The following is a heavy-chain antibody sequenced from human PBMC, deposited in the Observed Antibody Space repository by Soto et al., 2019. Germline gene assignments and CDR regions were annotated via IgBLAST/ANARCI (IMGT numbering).Heavy chain of an antibody. CDR3: ARDRYGSGLHDY. CDR1: GGSISSNY. D-gene: IGHD3-10*01. J-gene: IGHJ4*02. V-gene: IGHV4-59*01. Sequence: QVQLRESGPGLVKPSETLSLTCTVSGGSISSNYWSWIRQPPGKGLEWIGYIYYSGSTNYNPSLKGRVTISVDTSKNQFSLKLRSVTAADTAVYYCARDRYGSGLHDYWGQGTLVTVSS. CDR2: IYYSGST.